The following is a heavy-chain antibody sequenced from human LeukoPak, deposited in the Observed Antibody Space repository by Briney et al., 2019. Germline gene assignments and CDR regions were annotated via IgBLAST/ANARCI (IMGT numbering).Heavy chain of an antibody. CDR3: ARTTILTGYQGADFDY. J-gene: IGHJ4*02. D-gene: IGHD3-9*01. V-gene: IGHV1-2*02. Sequence: HRASVKVSCKASGGTFNSYAISWVRQAPGQGLEWMGWINPNSGGTNYAQKFQGRVTMTRDTSISTAYMELSRLRSDDTAVYYCARTTILTGYQGADFDYWGQGTLVTVSS. CDR2: INPNSGGT. CDR1: GGTFNSYA.